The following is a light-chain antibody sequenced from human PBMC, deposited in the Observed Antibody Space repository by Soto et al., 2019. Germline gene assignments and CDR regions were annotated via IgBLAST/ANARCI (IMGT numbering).Light chain of an antibody. CDR2: EVS. CDR3: SSYTSSSPLDV. Sequence: QSVLTQPASVSGSPGQSITISCTGTSSDVGGYNYVSWYQQHTGKAPKLKIYEVSNRPSGVSNRFSGSKSGDTAARTISGLHADDDADYYCSSYTSSSPLDVFGTGTKGPVL. CDR1: SSDVGGYNY. J-gene: IGLJ1*01. V-gene: IGLV2-14*01.